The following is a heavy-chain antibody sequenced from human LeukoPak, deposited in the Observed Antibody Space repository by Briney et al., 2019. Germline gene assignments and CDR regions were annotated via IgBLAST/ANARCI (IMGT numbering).Heavy chain of an antibody. CDR2: IIPILGIA. V-gene: IGHV1-69*04. CDR1: GGTFSSYA. J-gene: IGHJ5*02. D-gene: IGHD2-15*01. Sequence: ASVKVSCKASGGTFSSYAISWVRQAPGQGLEWMGRIIPILGIANYAQKFQGRVTITADKSTSTAYMELSSLRSEDTAVYYCARDREVSIVVVVAATFWFDPWGQGTLVTVSS. CDR3: ARDREVSIVVVVAATFWFDP.